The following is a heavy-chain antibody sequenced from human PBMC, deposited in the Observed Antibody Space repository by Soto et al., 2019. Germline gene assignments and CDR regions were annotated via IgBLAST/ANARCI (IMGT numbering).Heavy chain of an antibody. CDR3: ARGEVNWNSYYYMDV. CDR2: ISAYNGNT. V-gene: IGHV1-18*01. D-gene: IGHD1-1*01. Sequence: ASVKVSCKASGYTFTSYGISWVRQAPGQGLEWMGWISAYNGNTNYAQKLQGRVTMTTDTSTSTAYMELRSLRSDDTAVYYCARGEVNWNSYYYMDVWGKGTTVTVSS. J-gene: IGHJ6*03. CDR1: GYTFTSYG.